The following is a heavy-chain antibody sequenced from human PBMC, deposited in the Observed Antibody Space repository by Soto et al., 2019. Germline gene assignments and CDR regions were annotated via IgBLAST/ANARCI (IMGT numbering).Heavy chain of an antibody. CDR2: ISYDGSNK. Sequence: GGSLRLSCAASGFTFSSYGMHWVRQATGKGLEWVAVISYDGSNKYYADSVKGRFTISRDNSKNTLYLQMNSLRAEDTAVYYCAKDERVGYCSGGSCYGAPFDYWGQGTLVTVSS. D-gene: IGHD2-15*01. CDR3: AKDERVGYCSGGSCYGAPFDY. V-gene: IGHV3-30*18. CDR1: GFTFSSYG. J-gene: IGHJ4*02.